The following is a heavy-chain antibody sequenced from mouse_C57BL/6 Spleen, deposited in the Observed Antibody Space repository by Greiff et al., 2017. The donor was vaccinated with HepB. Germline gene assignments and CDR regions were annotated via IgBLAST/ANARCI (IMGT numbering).Heavy chain of an antibody. J-gene: IGHJ2*01. D-gene: IGHD1-1*01. CDR3: TRVQCSTGVDY. CDR1: GFTFSSYA. V-gene: IGHV5-9-1*02. CDR2: ISSGGDYI. Sequence: VQLKDSGEGLVKPGGSLKLSCAASGFTFSSYAMSWVRQTPEKRLEWVAYISSGGDYIYYADTVKGRFTISRDNARNTLYLQMSSLKSEDTAMYYCTRVQCSTGVDYWGQGTTLTVSS.